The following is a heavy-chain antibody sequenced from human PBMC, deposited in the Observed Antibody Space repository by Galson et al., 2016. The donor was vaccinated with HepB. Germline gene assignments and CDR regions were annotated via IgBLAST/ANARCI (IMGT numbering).Heavy chain of an antibody. D-gene: IGHD3-22*01. Sequence: KSRVTISVDTSKNQFSLKLSSATAADTAVYYCARRRNYYDSSGYYHDWFDPWGQGTLVTVSS. J-gene: IGHJ5*02. CDR3: ARRRNYYDSSGYYHDWFDP. V-gene: IGHV4-59*08.